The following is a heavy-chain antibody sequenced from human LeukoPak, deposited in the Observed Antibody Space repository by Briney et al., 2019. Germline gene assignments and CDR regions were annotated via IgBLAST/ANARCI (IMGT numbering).Heavy chain of an antibody. CDR3: AIELPGVIGAVDV. Sequence: PGGSLRLSCAASGFTFSGYAVHWVRQAPGKGLDWVAVISYDGTNKHYADSVKGRFTISRDNSKNTLQLHMNSLRAEDTALYYCAIELPGVIGAVDVWGLGTMVTVSS. CDR2: ISYDGTNK. J-gene: IGHJ3*01. CDR1: GFTFSGYA. D-gene: IGHD3-10*01. V-gene: IGHV3-30-3*01.